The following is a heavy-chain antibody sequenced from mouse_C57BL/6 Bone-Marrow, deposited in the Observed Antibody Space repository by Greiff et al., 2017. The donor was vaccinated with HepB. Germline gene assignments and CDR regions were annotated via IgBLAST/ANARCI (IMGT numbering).Heavy chain of an antibody. V-gene: IGHV1-72*01. Sequence: VQLVESGAELVKPGASVKLSCKASGYTFTSYWMHWVKQRPGQGLEWIGRIDPNSGGTKYNEKFKSKATLTVDKPSSTAYMQLSSLPSEDSAVYYWASERGDVDYWGQGTTLTVSS. J-gene: IGHJ2*01. CDR2: IDPNSGGT. CDR1: GYTFTSYW. D-gene: IGHD2-13*01. CDR3: ASERGDVDY.